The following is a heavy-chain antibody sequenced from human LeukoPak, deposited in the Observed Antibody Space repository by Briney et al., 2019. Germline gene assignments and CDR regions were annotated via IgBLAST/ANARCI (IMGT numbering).Heavy chain of an antibody. CDR2: ISGSGGST. J-gene: IGHJ4*02. D-gene: IGHD6-13*01. CDR3: AKDIEGIAAA. V-gene: IGHV3-23*01. CDR1: GFTFSSYA. Sequence: GGSLRLSCAASGFTFSSYAMSWVRQAPGKGLEWVSAISGSGGSTYYADSVKGRFTISRDNSKNSLYLQMNSLRTEDTALYYCAKDIEGIAAAWGQGTLVTVSS.